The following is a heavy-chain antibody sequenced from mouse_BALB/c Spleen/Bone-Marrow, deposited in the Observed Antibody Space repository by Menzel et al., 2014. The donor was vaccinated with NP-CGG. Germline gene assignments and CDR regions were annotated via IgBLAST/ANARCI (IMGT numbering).Heavy chain of an antibody. J-gene: IGHJ2*01. Sequence: VQLKQSGAELVKPGASVRLSCTASGFNIKDTYIHWVKQRPEQGLEWIGRIDPANGNTEYDPKFQGKATITADTSSNTAYLQLSSLTSEDTAVYYCASYRLRTYFDYWGQGTTLTVSS. D-gene: IGHD2-14*01. V-gene: IGHV14-3*02. CDR3: ASYRLRTYFDY. CDR1: GFNIKDTY. CDR2: IDPANGNT.